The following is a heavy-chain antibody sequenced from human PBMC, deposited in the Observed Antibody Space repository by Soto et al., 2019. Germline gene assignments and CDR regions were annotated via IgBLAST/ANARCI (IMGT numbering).Heavy chain of an antibody. CDR3: ARDHGDEGGWFDP. CDR1: GGFVSSGIYY. D-gene: IGHD4-17*01. J-gene: IGHJ5*02. V-gene: IGHV4-30-4*01. Sequence: QVQLQESGPGLVKASQTLSLVCTVSGGFVSSGIYYWSWIRQPPGKGLEWIGYIYYNGVTFYNPSLKSRVSISLDMSKNQFSLKVNSVTAADTAVYYCARDHGDEGGWFDPWGQGTLVTVSS. CDR2: IYYNGVT.